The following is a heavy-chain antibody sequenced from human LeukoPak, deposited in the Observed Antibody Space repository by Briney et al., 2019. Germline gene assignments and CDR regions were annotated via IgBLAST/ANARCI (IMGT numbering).Heavy chain of an antibody. Sequence: GGSLRLSCAVSGFTVSSQYISWVRQAPGKGLEWVSIIYSDGTTYYTDSVTGRFTISRDNFKNTVYLQMTSLRTEDTAMYYCARATTITTIYDYRGQGTLVTVSS. CDR1: GFTVSSQY. CDR3: ARATTITTIYDY. J-gene: IGHJ4*02. V-gene: IGHV3-66*01. D-gene: IGHD1-1*01. CDR2: IYSDGTT.